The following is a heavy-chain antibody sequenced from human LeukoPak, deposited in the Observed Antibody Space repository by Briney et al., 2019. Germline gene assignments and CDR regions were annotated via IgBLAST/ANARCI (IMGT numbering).Heavy chain of an antibody. CDR1: GFTVSSNY. Sequence: GGSLRLSCAASGFTVSSNYMSWVRQAPGKGLEWVSVIYSGGSTYYADSVKGRFTISRDDSKNMLYLQMNSLKTEDTAFYYCTANGADWGQGTLVTVSS. CDR3: TANGAD. D-gene: IGHD3-10*01. V-gene: IGHV3-66*01. CDR2: IYSGGST. J-gene: IGHJ4*02.